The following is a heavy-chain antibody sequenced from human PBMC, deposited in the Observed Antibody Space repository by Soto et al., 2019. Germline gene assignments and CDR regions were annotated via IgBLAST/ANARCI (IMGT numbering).Heavy chain of an antibody. Sequence: SETLSLTCTVSGGSISSGGYYWSWIRQHPGKGLEWIGYIYYSGSTYYNPSLKSRVTISVDTSKNQFSLKLSSVTAADTAVYYCARDRYYSDSSGYSPVPYYYYGMDVWGQGTTVTVSS. D-gene: IGHD3-22*01. CDR2: IYYSGST. V-gene: IGHV4-31*03. CDR1: GGSISSGGYY. J-gene: IGHJ6*02. CDR3: ARDRYYSDSSGYSPVPYYYYGMDV.